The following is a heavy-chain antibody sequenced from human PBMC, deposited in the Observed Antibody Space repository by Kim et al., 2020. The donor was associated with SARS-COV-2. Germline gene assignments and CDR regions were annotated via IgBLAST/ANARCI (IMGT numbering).Heavy chain of an antibody. CDR3: ARLSYGSGNLPDY. CDR2: IYYSGST. D-gene: IGHD3-10*01. J-gene: IGHJ4*02. CDR1: GGSISSSSYY. V-gene: IGHV4-39*01. Sequence: SETLSLTCTVSGGSISSSSYYWGWIRQPPGKGLEWIGSIYYSGSTYYNPSLKSRVTISVDTSKNQFSLKLSSVTAADTAVYYCARLSYGSGNLPDYWGQGTLVTVSS.